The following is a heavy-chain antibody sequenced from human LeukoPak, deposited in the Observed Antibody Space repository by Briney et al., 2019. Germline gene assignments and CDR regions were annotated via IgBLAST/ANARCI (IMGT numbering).Heavy chain of an antibody. CDR3: VKLSPYSGYDY. Sequence: GGSLRLSCAASGFTVSSDVMSWVRQAPGKGLEWVSAISGSGGSTYYADSVKGTFTISRDNSKNTLYLQMSSLRAEDTAMYYCVKLSPYSGYDYWGQGTLVTVSS. J-gene: IGHJ4*02. D-gene: IGHD5-12*01. CDR2: ISGSGGST. CDR1: GFTVSSDV. V-gene: IGHV3-23*01.